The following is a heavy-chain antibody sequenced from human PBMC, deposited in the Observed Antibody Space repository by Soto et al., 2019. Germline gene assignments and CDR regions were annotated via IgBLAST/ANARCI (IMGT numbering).Heavy chain of an antibody. CDR3: ARDQLYYNDISGRPLNAFDV. J-gene: IGHJ3*01. CDR1: GFTFSSYS. D-gene: IGHD3-22*01. Sequence: GGSLRLSCAASGFTFSSYSMNWVRQAPGKGLEWVSYISSSSSTIYYADSVKGRFNISRDNAKNSLYLQMNSLRAEDTAVYYCARDQLYYNDISGRPLNAFDVWGQGTMVTVSS. V-gene: IGHV3-48*01. CDR2: ISSSSSTI.